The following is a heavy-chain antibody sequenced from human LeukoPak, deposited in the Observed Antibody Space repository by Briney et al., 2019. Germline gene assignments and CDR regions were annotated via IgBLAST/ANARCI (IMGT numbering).Heavy chain of an antibody. J-gene: IGHJ4*02. D-gene: IGHD3-10*01. CDR1: ADSLSSGGHY. CDR3: ARGGNRFGGFYFDY. CDR2: IHHSGRS. Sequence: PSETLSLTCTVSADSLSSGGHYWAWIRQFPGKGLESIGFIHHSGRSRHNPSLKDRVAIPVDTSRKQFALKLRSVTAADTAMYYCARGGNRFGGFYFDYWGQGIQVIVSS. V-gene: IGHV4-31*03.